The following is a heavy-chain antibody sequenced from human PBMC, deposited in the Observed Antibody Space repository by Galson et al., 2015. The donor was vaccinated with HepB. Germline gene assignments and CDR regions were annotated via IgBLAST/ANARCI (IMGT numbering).Heavy chain of an antibody. J-gene: IGHJ2*01. CDR3: ARDPYDGSGYNYWYFDL. Sequence: SLRLSCAASGFTFSSYSMNWVRQAPGKGLEWVSSISRSSTYIYYADSVKGRFIISRDNAKNSLYLQMNSLRAEDTAVYYCARDPYDGSGYNYWYFDLWGRGTLVTVSS. CDR2: ISRSSTYI. V-gene: IGHV3-21*01. CDR1: GFTFSSYS. D-gene: IGHD3-22*01.